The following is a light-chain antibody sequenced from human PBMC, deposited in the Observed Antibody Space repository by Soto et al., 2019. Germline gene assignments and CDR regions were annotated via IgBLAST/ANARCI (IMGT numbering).Light chain of an antibody. Sequence: EIVMTQSPVTLSVSPGERATLSCRASQSVSSNLAWYQQKPGQAPRLLIYSASTRATGIPARFSGSGSGTEFTLTISSLQSEDFAVYYCQQYYNWPPWTFGQGTKVEIK. CDR1: QSVSSN. V-gene: IGKV3-15*01. CDR3: QQYYNWPPWT. CDR2: SAS. J-gene: IGKJ1*01.